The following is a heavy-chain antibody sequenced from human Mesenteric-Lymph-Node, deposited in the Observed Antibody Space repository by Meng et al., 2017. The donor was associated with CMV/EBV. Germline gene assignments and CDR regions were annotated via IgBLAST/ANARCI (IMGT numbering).Heavy chain of an antibody. Sequence: RVRSSLSWTRQPPWKGLAWIVYIYLSGSTYYTPSLKRRVTISVDRSKDQFSLKLSSVTAADTAVYYCARVSGGIAVARRHEYYFDYWGQGTLVTVSS. CDR1: RVRSS. J-gene: IGHJ4*02. CDR3: ARVSGGIAVARRHEYYFDY. CDR2: IYLSGST. V-gene: IGHV4-30-2*01. D-gene: IGHD6-19*01.